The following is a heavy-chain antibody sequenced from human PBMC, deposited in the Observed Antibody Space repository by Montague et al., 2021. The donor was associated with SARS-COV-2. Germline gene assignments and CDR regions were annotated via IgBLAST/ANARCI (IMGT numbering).Heavy chain of an antibody. Sequence: SETLSLTCTVSGGSVSSYYWSWIRQSPGKGLQWLGYIYYSGSTDYNPSLKSRVTMSVDTSKNQLFLRLNSVTTADTAVYFCARAGGFYDYWGGYSSSAGFFAPWGQGILVTVSS. CDR2: IYYSGST. CDR3: ARAGGFYDYWGGYSSSAGFFAP. D-gene: IGHD3-3*01. CDR1: GGSVSSYY. V-gene: IGHV4-59*02. J-gene: IGHJ5*02.